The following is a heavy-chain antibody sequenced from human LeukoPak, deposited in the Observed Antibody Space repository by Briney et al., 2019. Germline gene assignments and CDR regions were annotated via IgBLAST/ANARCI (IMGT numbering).Heavy chain of an antibody. CDR2: IYTSGST. J-gene: IGHJ4*02. V-gene: IGHV4-4*07. D-gene: IGHD3-10*01. CDR1: GGSISSYY. Sequence: PSETLSLTCTVSGGSISSYYWSWIRQPAGKGLEWIGRIYTSGSTNYNPSLKSRVTISVDTSKNQFSLKLSSVTAADTAVYYCARSRFGGSPYYFDYWGQGTLVTVSS. CDR3: ARSRFGGSPYYFDY.